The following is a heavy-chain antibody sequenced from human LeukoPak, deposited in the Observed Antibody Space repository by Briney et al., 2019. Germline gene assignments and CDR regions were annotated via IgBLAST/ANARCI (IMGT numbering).Heavy chain of an antibody. D-gene: IGHD7-27*01. J-gene: IGHJ3*02. CDR2: MNPNSDNT. CDR1: GYTFTSYD. Sequence: ASVKVSCKASGYTFTSYDINWVRQATGQGLEWMGRMNPNSDNTGYAQKFQGRVTMTRNTSISTAYMELSSLRSEDTAVYYCARTGWGSDAFDIWGQGTMVTVSS. CDR3: ARTGWGSDAFDI. V-gene: IGHV1-8*01.